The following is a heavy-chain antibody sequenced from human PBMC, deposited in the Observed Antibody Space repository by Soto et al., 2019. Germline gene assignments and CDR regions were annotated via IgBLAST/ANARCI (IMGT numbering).Heavy chain of an antibody. V-gene: IGHV3-33*01. D-gene: IGHD4-4*01. CDR2: IWYDGSNK. Sequence: GGSLRLPCAASGFTFSGYGMHWVRQAPGKGLEWVAIIWYDGSNKYFADSVKGRFTISRDNSQNTLYLQMNTLRAEDTAVYYCARARGNFDFDYWGQGTLVTVSS. CDR3: ARARGNFDFDY. J-gene: IGHJ4*02. CDR1: GFTFSGYG.